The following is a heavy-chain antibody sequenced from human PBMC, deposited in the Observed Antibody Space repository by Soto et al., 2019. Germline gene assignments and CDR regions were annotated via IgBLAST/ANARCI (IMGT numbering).Heavy chain of an antibody. CDR1: GYTFTGYY. V-gene: IGHV1-2*04. CDR2: INPNSGGT. D-gene: IGHD3-22*01. J-gene: IGHJ4*02. CDR3: ARAPYYYDSSGYYYASGPFDY. Sequence: ASVKVSCKASGYTFTGYYMHWVRQAPGQGLEWMGWINPNSGGTNYAQKFQGWVTMTRDTSISTAYMELSRLRSDDTAVYYCARAPYYYDSSGYYYASGPFDYWGQATHVTVSS.